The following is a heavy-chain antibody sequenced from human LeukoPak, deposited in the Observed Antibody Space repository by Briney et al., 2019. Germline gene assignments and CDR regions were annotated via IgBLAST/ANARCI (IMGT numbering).Heavy chain of an antibody. J-gene: IGHJ4*02. D-gene: IGHD4-17*01. V-gene: IGHV3-48*04. Sequence: GGSLRLSCAASGFTFSSYSMNWVRQAPGKGLEWVSYISSSSSTIYYADSVKGRFTISRDNAKNSLYLQMNSLRAEDTAVYYCASDVLNYGDFRLFDYWGQGTLVTVSS. CDR1: GFTFSSYS. CDR3: ASDVLNYGDFRLFDY. CDR2: ISSSSSTI.